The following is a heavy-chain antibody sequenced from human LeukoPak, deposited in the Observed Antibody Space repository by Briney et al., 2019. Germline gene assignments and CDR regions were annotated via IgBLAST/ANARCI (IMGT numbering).Heavy chain of an antibody. D-gene: IGHD1-7*01. CDR3: AKRSFQYNWNYGGVDY. J-gene: IGHJ4*02. Sequence: PGGSLRLSCAASGFTFSSYGMHWVRQAPGKGLEWVAVIWYDGSNKYYADSVKGRFTISRDNSKNTLYLQMNSLRAEDTAVYYCAKRSFQYNWNYGGVDYWGQGTLVTVSS. CDR1: GFTFSSYG. V-gene: IGHV3-33*06. CDR2: IWYDGSNK.